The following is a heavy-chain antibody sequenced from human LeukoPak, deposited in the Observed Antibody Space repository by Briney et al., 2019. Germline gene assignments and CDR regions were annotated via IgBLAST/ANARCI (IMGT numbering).Heavy chain of an antibody. CDR2: MDYSGST. D-gene: IGHD2-2*01. CDR3: ARDNQLLYAFDI. J-gene: IGHJ3*02. Sequence: SETLSLTCTVSGGSISDYYWTWIRQSPGTGLEWIGYMDYSGSTAYNPSLKSRVTISIDTSKNQFSLKLSSVTAADTAVYYCARDNQLLYAFDIWGQGTMVTVSS. V-gene: IGHV4-59*01. CDR1: GGSISDYY.